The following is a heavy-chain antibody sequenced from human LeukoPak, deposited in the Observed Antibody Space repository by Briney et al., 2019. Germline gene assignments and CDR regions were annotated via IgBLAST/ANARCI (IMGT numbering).Heavy chain of an antibody. CDR2: IYHSGST. Sequence: SETLSLTCGVSGYSISSGYYWGWIRQPPGKGLEWIGSIYHSGSTYYNPSLKSRVTISVDTSKNQFSLKLSSVTAADTAVYYCARASRVYYFDYWGQGTLVTVSS. J-gene: IGHJ4*02. D-gene: IGHD5-24*01. CDR1: GYSISSGYY. CDR3: ARASRVYYFDY. V-gene: IGHV4-38-2*01.